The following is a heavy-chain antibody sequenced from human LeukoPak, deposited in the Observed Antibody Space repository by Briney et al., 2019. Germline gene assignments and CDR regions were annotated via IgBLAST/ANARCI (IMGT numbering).Heavy chain of an antibody. D-gene: IGHD6-13*01. V-gene: IGHV3-30*02. CDR2: IRYDGSNK. Sequence: HPGGSLRLSCAASGFTFSSYGMHWVRQAPGKGLEWVAFIRYDGSNKYYADSVKGRFTISRDNSKNTLYLQMNSLRAEDTAVYYCANNPNAAAGTRYFDYWGQGTLVTVSS. CDR3: ANNPNAAAGTRYFDY. CDR1: GFTFSSYG. J-gene: IGHJ4*02.